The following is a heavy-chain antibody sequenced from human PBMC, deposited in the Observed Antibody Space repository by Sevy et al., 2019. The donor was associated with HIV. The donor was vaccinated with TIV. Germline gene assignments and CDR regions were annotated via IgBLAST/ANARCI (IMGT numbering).Heavy chain of an antibody. V-gene: IGHV3-11*01. CDR1: GFTFSDYY. J-gene: IGHJ6*02. Sequence: GGSLRLSCAASGFTFSDYYMSWIRQAPGKGLEWVSYISSSGSTIYYADSVKGRFTISRDNAKNSLYLQMNSLRAEDTAVYYCASPGSGYSFRDFNYYYYGMDVWGQGTTVTVSS. CDR2: ISSSGSTI. CDR3: ASPGSGYSFRDFNYYYYGMDV. D-gene: IGHD3-22*01.